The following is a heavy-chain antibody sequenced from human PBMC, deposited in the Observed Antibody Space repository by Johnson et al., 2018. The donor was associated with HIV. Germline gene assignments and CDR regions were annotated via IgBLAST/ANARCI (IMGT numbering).Heavy chain of an antibody. CDR1: GFTFSSYA. CDR3: ASYSSSDAFDI. D-gene: IGHD6-6*01. J-gene: IGHJ3*02. V-gene: IGHV3-30*04. CDR2: ISYDGSNK. Sequence: QVQLVESGGGVVQPGRSQRLSCAASGFTFSSYAMHWVRQAPGKGLEWVAVISYDGSNKYYADSVKGRFTISRDNSKNTLYLQMNSLRAEDTAVYYCASYSSSDAFDIWGQGTMVTVSS.